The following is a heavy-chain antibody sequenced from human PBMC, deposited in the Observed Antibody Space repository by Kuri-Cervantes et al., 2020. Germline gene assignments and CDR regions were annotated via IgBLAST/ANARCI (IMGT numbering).Heavy chain of an antibody. Sequence: ESLDISCAFYGWSFSGYYWSWIRQPPGKGLEWIGEINHSGSTNYNPSLKSRVTISVDTSKNQFSLKLSSVTAADTAVYYCARGPLISVTNAYFDYWGQGTMVTVSS. J-gene: IGHJ4*02. D-gene: IGHD4-17*01. CDR2: INHSGST. CDR1: GWSFSGYY. CDR3: ARGPLISVTNAYFDY. V-gene: IGHV4-34*01.